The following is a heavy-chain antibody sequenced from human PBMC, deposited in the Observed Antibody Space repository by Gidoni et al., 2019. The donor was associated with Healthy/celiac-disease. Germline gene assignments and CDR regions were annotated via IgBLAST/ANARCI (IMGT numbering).Heavy chain of an antibody. CDR1: GFTFSSSW. CDR3: ARGESSWCDY. Sequence: EVQLVESGGGLVQPGGSLRLSCAASGFTFSSSWMHWGRQAPGKGLVWVSRIKSDGSSTSYADSVKGRFTISRDNAKNTLYLQMNSLRAEDTAVYYCARGESSWCDYWGQGTLVTVSS. CDR2: IKSDGSST. V-gene: IGHV3-74*01. D-gene: IGHD6-13*01. J-gene: IGHJ4*02.